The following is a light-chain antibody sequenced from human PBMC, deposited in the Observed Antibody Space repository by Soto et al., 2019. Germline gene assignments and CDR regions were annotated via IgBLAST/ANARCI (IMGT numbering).Light chain of an antibody. V-gene: IGKV1-5*01. CDR1: QSISNR. CDR3: QYYGGMWA. CDR2: DAS. Sequence: DIQMTQSPSTLSASVGDRITISCRASQSISNRLAWYQQKPGKAPKVLIYDASNLESGVPSRFSGSGSGTEFILSINSLQPDDFATYYCQYYGGMWAFGQGTKVEIK. J-gene: IGKJ1*01.